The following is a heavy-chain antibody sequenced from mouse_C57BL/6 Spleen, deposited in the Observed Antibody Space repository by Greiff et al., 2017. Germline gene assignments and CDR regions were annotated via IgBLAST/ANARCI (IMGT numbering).Heavy chain of an antibody. Sequence: EVLLVESGGGLVKPGASVKLSCAASGFTFSDYGMHWVRQAPEKGLEWVACISRGSSTTYYADTVKGRFTISRDNADNTLFLQMTSLRSEDTAMYYCARPGDYDGTWFAYWGQGTLVTVSA. V-gene: IGHV5-17*01. D-gene: IGHD2-4*01. J-gene: IGHJ3*01. CDR3: ARPGDYDGTWFAY. CDR1: GFTFSDYG. CDR2: ISRGSSTT.